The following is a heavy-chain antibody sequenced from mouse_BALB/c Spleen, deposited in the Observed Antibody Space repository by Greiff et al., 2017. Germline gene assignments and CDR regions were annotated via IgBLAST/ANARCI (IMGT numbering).Heavy chain of an antibody. Sequence: EVQRVESGGGLVQPGGSLRLSCATSGFTFTDYYMSWVRQPPGKALEWLGFIRNKANGYTTEYSASVKGRFTISRDNSQSILYLQMNTLRAEDSATYYCARVHYYGYGAMDYWGQGTSVTFSS. CDR3: ARVHYYGYGAMDY. D-gene: IGHD1-2*01. CDR1: GFTFTDYY. V-gene: IGHV7-3*02. J-gene: IGHJ4*01. CDR2: IRNKANGYTT.